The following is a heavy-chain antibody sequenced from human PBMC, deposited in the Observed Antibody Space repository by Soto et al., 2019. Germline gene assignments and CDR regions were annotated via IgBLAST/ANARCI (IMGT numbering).Heavy chain of an antibody. J-gene: IGHJ6*02. CDR3: ARQGFGPLHGLVDV. Sequence: QVQLQESGPGLVKPSETLSLSCTVSGGSISSYYWSWFRQSPGKRMEWIGYVHHSWGSRSNPSLPIGVAISLDTSKSQFSLKVTSVTATGTAVYYCARQGFGPLHGLVDVWCQGTTVTVSS. CDR2: VHHSWGS. CDR1: GGSISSYY. D-gene: IGHD3-10*01. V-gene: IGHV4-59*08.